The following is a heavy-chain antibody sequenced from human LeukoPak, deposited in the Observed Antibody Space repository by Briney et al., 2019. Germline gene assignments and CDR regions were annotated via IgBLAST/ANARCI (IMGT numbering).Heavy chain of an antibody. CDR3: AREFILWFGELSQPFDY. D-gene: IGHD3-10*01. CDR1: GGSISSRSYY. V-gene: IGHV3-11*01. Sequence: LSLTCTVSGGSISSRSYYWGWIRQPPGKGLEWVSYISSSGSTIYNADSVKGRFTISRDNAKNSLYLQMNSLRAEDTAVYYCAREFILWFGELSQPFDYWGQGTLVTVSS. J-gene: IGHJ4*02. CDR2: ISSSGSTI.